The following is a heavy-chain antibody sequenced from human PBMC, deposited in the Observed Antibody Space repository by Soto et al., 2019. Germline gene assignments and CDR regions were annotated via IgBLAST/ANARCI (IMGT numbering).Heavy chain of an antibody. V-gene: IGHV3-23*01. J-gene: IGHJ4*02. CDR3: ASFPIYDYGYDDDY. CDR1: RFTFSRYA. Sequence: PGGSLRLSCAASRFTFSRYAMSWVRQAPGKGLEWVSGISGSGDRTYYADSVKARFTISRDNAKNTLYLQMSSLRVEDTALYYCASFPIYDYGYDDDYWGQGALVTVSS. CDR2: ISGSGDRT. D-gene: IGHD4-17*01.